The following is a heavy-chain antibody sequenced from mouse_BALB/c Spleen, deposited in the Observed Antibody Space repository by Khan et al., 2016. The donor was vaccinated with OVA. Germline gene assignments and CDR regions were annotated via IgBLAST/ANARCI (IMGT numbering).Heavy chain of an antibody. Sequence: VQLKESGPELVKPGASVKMSCKASGYTFTNYIIHWVKQKPGQGLEWIGYINPYNDGTKYNEKFKGKATLTSDKSSSTAYLELSGLTSEEAAVYYCARDYGSSFWFAYWGQGTLVTVSA. J-gene: IGHJ3*01. V-gene: IGHV1S136*01. CDR3: ARDYGSSFWFAY. CDR2: INPYNDGT. D-gene: IGHD1-1*01. CDR1: GYTFTNYI.